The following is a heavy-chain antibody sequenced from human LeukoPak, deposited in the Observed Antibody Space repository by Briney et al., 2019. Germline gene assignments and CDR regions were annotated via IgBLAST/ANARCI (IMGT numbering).Heavy chain of an antibody. CDR2: IYYSGST. J-gene: IGHJ3*02. D-gene: IGHD3-22*01. Sequence: PSETLTLTCTVSGGSISSYYWSWIRQPPGKGLEWIGYIYYSGSTNYNPSLKSRVTMSVDTSKNQFSLKLSSVTAAVTAVYYCARDNDYFDRGGAFDIGGQGTMVTVSS. CDR3: ARDNDYFDRGGAFDI. V-gene: IGHV4-59*01. CDR1: GGSISSYY.